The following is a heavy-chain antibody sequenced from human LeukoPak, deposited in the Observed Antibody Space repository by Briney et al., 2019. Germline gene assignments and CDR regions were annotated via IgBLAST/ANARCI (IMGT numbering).Heavy chain of an antibody. Sequence: SETLFLTCTVSGGSISSSSYFWAWIRQPPGKGLEWIGSIYYSGSTYYNPSLNSRVTISVDTSKNQSSLNLSSVTAADTAVYYCARLITAFQAFDSWGQGTLVTVSS. J-gene: IGHJ4*02. D-gene: IGHD3-16*01. CDR1: GGSISSSSYF. CDR2: IYYSGST. CDR3: ARLITAFQAFDS. V-gene: IGHV4-39*01.